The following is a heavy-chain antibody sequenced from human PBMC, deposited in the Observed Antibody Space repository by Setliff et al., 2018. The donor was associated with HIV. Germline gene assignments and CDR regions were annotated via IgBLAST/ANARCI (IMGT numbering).Heavy chain of an antibody. Sequence: SGPTLVNPTQTLTLTCTVSGFSLSSSGVVVGWIRQPPGKALEWPALIYWDDDKRYSPSLKSRLTITKDTSKNQVVLTMTNMDPVDTATYYCAHILQDPPSHFYYYFYMDVWGKGTTVTVSS. CDR3: AHILQDPPSHFYYYFYMDV. V-gene: IGHV2-5*02. D-gene: IGHD3-3*02. J-gene: IGHJ6*03. CDR2: IYWDDDK. CDR1: GFSLSSSGVV.